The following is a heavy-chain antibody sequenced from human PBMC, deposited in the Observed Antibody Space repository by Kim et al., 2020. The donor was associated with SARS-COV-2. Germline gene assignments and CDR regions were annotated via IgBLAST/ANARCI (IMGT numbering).Heavy chain of an antibody. J-gene: IGHJ4*02. CDR3: AKAATGSFEY. D-gene: IGHD1-1*01. CDR2: ISYDGSNK. CDR1: GFTFSSYG. Sequence: GGSLRLSCAASGFTFSSYGMHWVRQAPGKGLEWVAVISYDGSNKYYADSVKGRFTISRDNSKNTLYLQMNSLRAEDTAVYYCAKAATGSFEYCGPGTLFTVSS. V-gene: IGHV3-30*18.